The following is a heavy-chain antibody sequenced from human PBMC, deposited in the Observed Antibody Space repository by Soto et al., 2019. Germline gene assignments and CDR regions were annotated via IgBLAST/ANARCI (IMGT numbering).Heavy chain of an antibody. CDR1: GFTFSSYG. Sequence: QVQLVESGGGVVQPGRSLRLSCAASGFTFSSYGMHWVRQAPGKGLEWVAVISYDGSNKYYADSVKGRFTISRDNSKNTLYLQMNSLRAEDTAVYYCAKDRRKVVVAVPFDYWGPGTLVTVSS. CDR3: AKDRRKVVVAVPFDY. CDR2: ISYDGSNK. J-gene: IGHJ4*02. D-gene: IGHD2-15*01. V-gene: IGHV3-30*18.